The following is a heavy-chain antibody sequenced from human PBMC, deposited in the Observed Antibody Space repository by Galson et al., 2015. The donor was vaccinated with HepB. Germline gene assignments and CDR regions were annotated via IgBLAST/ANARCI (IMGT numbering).Heavy chain of an antibody. CDR1: GFTFSSYG. CDR2: IWYDGSNK. CDR3: ANLIGGNYYYDSSGYYDAFDI. V-gene: IGHV3-33*06. Sequence: SLRLSCAASGFTFSSYGMHWVRQAPGKGLEWVAVIWYDGSNKYYADSVKGRFTISRDNSKNTLYLQMNSLRAEDTAVYYCANLIGGNYYYDSSGYYDAFDIWGQGTMVTVSS. J-gene: IGHJ3*02. D-gene: IGHD3-22*01.